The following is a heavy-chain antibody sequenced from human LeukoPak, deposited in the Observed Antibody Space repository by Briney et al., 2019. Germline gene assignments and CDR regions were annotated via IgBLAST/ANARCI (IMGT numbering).Heavy chain of an antibody. J-gene: IGHJ4*02. D-gene: IGHD4-23*01. V-gene: IGHV1-69*13. Sequence: SVKVSCKASGGTFSSYPFTWVRQAPGQGLEWMGEITPIFGATNYAQTFQGRVTITADESTSTVFMELSSLRSDDTAFYYCARNSRVASTSGLNYWGQGTLVTVSS. CDR1: GGTFSSYP. CDR2: ITPIFGAT. CDR3: ARNSRVASTSGLNY.